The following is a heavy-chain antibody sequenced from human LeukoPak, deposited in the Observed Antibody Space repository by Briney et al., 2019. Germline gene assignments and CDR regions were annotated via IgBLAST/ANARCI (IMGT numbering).Heavy chain of an antibody. V-gene: IGHV5-51*01. CDR3: ARNSLPVGRFLEWLLPMKSPFDY. J-gene: IGHJ4*02. Sequence: GESLKISCKGSGYSFTSYWIGWVRQMPGKGLEWMGIIYPGDSDTRYSPSFQGQVTISADKSISTAYLQWSSLKASDTAMYYCARNSLPVGRFLEWLLPMKSPFDYWGQGTLVTVSS. CDR1: GYSFTSYW. CDR2: IYPGDSDT. D-gene: IGHD3-3*01.